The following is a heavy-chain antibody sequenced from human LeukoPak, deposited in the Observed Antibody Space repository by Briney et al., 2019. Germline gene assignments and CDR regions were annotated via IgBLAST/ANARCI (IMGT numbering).Heavy chain of an antibody. J-gene: IGHJ4*02. CDR2: IRSKAYGGTT. D-gene: IGHD3-3*01. CDR1: GFTFGDYA. Sequence: GGSLRLSCTVSGFTFGDYAMSRFRQAPGKGLEWVGFIRSKAYGGTTEYAASVKGRFTISRDDSKSIAYLQMNSLKTEDTAVYYCTRDDFWSGYYPPRDYWGQGTLVTVSS. V-gene: IGHV3-49*03. CDR3: TRDDFWSGYYPPRDY.